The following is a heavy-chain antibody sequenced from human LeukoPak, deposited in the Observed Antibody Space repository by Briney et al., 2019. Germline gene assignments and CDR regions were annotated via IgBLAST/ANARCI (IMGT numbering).Heavy chain of an antibody. J-gene: IGHJ4*02. Sequence: PSETLSLTCNVSGGSISSRGYLWSWIRQHPGKGLEWIGYIHNTGSTHYNPSLKSRLTISSDTSKNQFSLKLSSVTAADTAVYYCARGSEIFDHWGQGTLVTVSS. V-gene: IGHV4-31*03. CDR2: IHNTGST. CDR3: ARGSEIFDH. D-gene: IGHD5-24*01. CDR1: GGSISSRGYL.